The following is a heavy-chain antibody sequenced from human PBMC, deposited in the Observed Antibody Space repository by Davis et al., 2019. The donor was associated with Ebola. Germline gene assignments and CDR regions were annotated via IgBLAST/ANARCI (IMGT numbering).Heavy chain of an antibody. CDR3: ARGNIEMVPAAPYI. CDR1: GFTFSSYA. Sequence: PGGSLRLSCAASGFTFSSYAMNWVRQASGKGLEWVSVISGSGVSTYYADSVKGRFTISRDNSKNTLFLQMNSLRAEDKAVYYCARGNIEMVPAAPYIWGQGTMVTVSS. D-gene: IGHD2-15*01. CDR2: ISGSGVST. J-gene: IGHJ3*02. V-gene: IGHV3-23*01.